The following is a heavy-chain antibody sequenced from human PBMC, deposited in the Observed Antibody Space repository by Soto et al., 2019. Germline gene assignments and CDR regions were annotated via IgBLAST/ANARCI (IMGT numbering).Heavy chain of an antibody. Sequence: QVQLQESGPGLVKPSQTLSLTCTVSGGSFGSGNYYGSWIRHPPGKGLEWIGFISYSGTTHYSASLRSRVSISVDTSKNQFSLDLSSVTAADTAVYYCATMGTPVTGLYYFDYWGQGTLVTVSS. CDR3: ATMGTPVTGLYYFDY. V-gene: IGHV4-30-4*01. J-gene: IGHJ4*02. CDR2: ISYSGTT. CDR1: GGSFGSGNYY. D-gene: IGHD4-17*01.